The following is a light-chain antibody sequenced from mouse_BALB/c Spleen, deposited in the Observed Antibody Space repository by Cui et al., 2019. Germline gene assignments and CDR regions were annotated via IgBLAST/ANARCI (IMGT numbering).Light chain of an antibody. V-gene: IGKV19-93*01. J-gene: IGKJ4*01. CDR2: YTS. Sequence: DIQMSQSPSSLSASLGGKVTITCKASQDINKYTAWYQHKPGKGPRLLIHYTSTLRPGIPSRFSESGSGRDYSFSISNLEPEDIATYYCQQYDNLFTFGSGTKLEIK. CDR3: QQYDNLFT. CDR1: QDINKY.